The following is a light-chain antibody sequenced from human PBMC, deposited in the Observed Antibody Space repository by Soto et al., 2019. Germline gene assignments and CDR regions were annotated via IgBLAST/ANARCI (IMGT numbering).Light chain of an antibody. CDR2: AAS. V-gene: IGKV1-39*01. CDR3: KQSYSTQYT. CDR1: QSISSY. Sequence: DIQMTQSPSSLSASVGDRVTITCRASQSISSYLTWYQQKPGNAPKLMIYAASSLQSGVQSRFSSSGSGTDFTLTISSLQPEDFATYYCKQSYSTQYTFGQGTKLEIK. J-gene: IGKJ2*01.